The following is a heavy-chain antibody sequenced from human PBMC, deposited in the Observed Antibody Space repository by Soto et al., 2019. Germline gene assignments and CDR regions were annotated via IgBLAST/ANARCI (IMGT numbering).Heavy chain of an antibody. CDR3: ARDEEGAYCGGDCYSVYYYGMDV. CDR1: GGTFSSYA. CDR2: IIPIFGTA. J-gene: IGHJ6*02. D-gene: IGHD2-21*02. V-gene: IGHV1-69*13. Sequence: AVKVSCKASGGTFSSYAISWVRQAPGQGLEWMGGIIPIFGTANYAQKFQGRVTITADESTSTAYMELSSLRSEDTAVYYCARDEEGAYCGGDCYSVYYYGMDVWGQGTTVTVSS.